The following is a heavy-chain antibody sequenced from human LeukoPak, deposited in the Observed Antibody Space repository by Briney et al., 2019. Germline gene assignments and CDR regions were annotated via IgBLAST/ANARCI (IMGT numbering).Heavy chain of an antibody. Sequence: GGSLRLSCVASEFTFSTYWMSWVRQAPGKGLEWVANINQDGSDKYYVDSVRGRLTISRDNAKKSLYLQMNSLRVEDTAVYYCASDPFTISAYDAFNIWGQGTVVTVSS. D-gene: IGHD3-3*02. CDR1: EFTFSTYW. CDR2: INQDGSDK. CDR3: ASDPFTISAYDAFNI. V-gene: IGHV3-7*01. J-gene: IGHJ3*02.